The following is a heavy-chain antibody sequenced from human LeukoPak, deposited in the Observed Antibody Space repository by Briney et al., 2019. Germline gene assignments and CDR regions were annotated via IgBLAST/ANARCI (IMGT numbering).Heavy chain of an antibody. CDR1: GFTFSNYW. CDR2: ISSSSNTI. D-gene: IGHD3-22*01. V-gene: IGHV3-48*01. J-gene: IGHJ4*02. Sequence: GGSLRLSCAASGFTFSNYWMSWVRQAPGKGLEWLSYISSSSNTIYYADSVKGRFTISRDNAKNSLYLQMNSLRAEDTAVYYCASLIPYYYDSSTYSPGDYWGQGTLVTVSS. CDR3: ASLIPYYYDSSTYSPGDY.